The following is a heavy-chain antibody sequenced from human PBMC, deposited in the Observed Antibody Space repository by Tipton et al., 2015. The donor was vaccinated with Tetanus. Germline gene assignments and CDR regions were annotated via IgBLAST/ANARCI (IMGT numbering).Heavy chain of an antibody. CDR2: IYVTGAT. Sequence: TLSLTCSVPGGSISNYYWNWIRQPAGKGLEWIGRIYVTGATNHSPALQSRVTMSIDRAKNQLSLTLTSVTAADAAMYYCAREDVYYHDGSGFYAFDVWGRGTMVAVSS. CDR1: GGSISNYY. J-gene: IGHJ3*01. D-gene: IGHD6-19*01. V-gene: IGHV4-4*07. CDR3: AREDVYYHDGSGFYAFDV.